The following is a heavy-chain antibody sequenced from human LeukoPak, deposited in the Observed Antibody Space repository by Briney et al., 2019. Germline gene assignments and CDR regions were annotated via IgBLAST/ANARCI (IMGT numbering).Heavy chain of an antibody. V-gene: IGHV4-38-2*02. CDR2: IYYNGIA. CDR1: GYSITSGYY. CDR3: ARGGPSDY. J-gene: IGHJ4*02. Sequence: SETLSLTCTVSGYSITSGYYWGWIRQAPVKRLEWIGNIYYNGIAYYNPSLKSRVSISVDTSKNQFSLKLTSVTAADTAMYYCARGGPSDYWGRGTLVTVSS.